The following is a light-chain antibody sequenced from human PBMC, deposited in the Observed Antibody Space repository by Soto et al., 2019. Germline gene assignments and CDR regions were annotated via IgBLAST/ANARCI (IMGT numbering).Light chain of an antibody. CDR1: SSDVGSYNL. CDR3: CSYAGGSTYV. CDR2: EGT. J-gene: IGLJ1*01. Sequence: QSVLTQPASVSGSPGQSITISCTGTSSDVGSYNLVSWFQQHPGKAPKIMIYEGTKRTSGVSNRFSGSKSGNTASLTISGLQADDEADYYCCSYAGGSTYVFGTGTKLTVL. V-gene: IGLV2-23*01.